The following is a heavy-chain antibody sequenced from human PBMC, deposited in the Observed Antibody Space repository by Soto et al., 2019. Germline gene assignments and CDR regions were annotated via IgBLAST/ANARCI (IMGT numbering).Heavy chain of an antibody. Sequence: PGGSLRLSCAASGFSFSGYAMTWVRQAPGKGLEWVSTTGASGRTTYYADSVKGRFTVSRDNSKNTLDLQMSSLRADDTAVYYCARDVIAPPNYFDPWGQGTLVTVS. CDR2: TGASGRTT. CDR3: ARDVIAPPNYFDP. D-gene: IGHD4-4*01. V-gene: IGHV3-23*01. J-gene: IGHJ5*02. CDR1: GFSFSGYA.